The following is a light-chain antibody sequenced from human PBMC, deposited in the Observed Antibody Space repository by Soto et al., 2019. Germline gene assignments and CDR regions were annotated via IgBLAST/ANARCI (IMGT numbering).Light chain of an antibody. CDR1: SIDVGGYNY. CDR3: SSYTSSSTS. Sequence: QSVLTQPASVSGSPRQSITISCTGTSIDVGGYNYVSWYQQHPGKAPKLMIYDVSNRPSGVSNRFSGSKSGNTASLTISGLQAEDEADYYCSSYTSSSTSFGTGTKVTVL. J-gene: IGLJ1*01. CDR2: DVS. V-gene: IGLV2-14*01.